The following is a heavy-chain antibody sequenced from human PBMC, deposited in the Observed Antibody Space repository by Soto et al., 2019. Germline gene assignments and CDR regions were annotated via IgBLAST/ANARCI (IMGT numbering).Heavy chain of an antibody. Sequence: SETLSLTCTVSGASVGSYYWSWIRQRPGKGLEWIGYIYSRGSTNYNPSLKSRVTISVDTSKNQLSLRLTSVTAADTAVYYCARISGYSTSWYPLSWGQGTLVTVSS. CDR3: ARISGYSTSWYPLS. CDR1: GASVGSYY. V-gene: IGHV4-4*08. J-gene: IGHJ5*02. CDR2: IYSRGST. D-gene: IGHD6-13*01.